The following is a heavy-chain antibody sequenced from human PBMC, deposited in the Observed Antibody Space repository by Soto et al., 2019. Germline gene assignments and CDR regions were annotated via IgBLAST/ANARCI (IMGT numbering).Heavy chain of an antibody. CDR3: APLGGGSSGWYNHY. Sequence: EVQLLESGGGLVQPGGSLRLSCAASGFTFSSYAMSWVRQAPGKGLEWVSAISGSGGSTYYADSVKGRFTISRDNSKNTLYLQMNSLRAGDTAVYYCAPLGGGSSGWYNHYWGQGTLVTVSS. J-gene: IGHJ4*02. CDR1: GFTFSSYA. CDR2: ISGSGGST. V-gene: IGHV3-23*01. D-gene: IGHD6-19*01.